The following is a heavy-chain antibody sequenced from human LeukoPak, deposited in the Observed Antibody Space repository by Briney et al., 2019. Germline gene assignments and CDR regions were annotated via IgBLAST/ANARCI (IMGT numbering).Heavy chain of an antibody. CDR1: GGSISTYY. V-gene: IGHV4-59*01. CDR3: ARDRLGLPVDY. CDR2: IYYSGST. D-gene: IGHD3-16*01. J-gene: IGHJ4*02. Sequence: PSETLSLTCTVSGGSISTYYWTWIRQPPGKGPEWIGYIYYSGSTNYNPSLKSRVTMSVDTSKNQFSLKLNSVTAADTAVYYCARDRLGLPVDYWGQGTMVTVSS.